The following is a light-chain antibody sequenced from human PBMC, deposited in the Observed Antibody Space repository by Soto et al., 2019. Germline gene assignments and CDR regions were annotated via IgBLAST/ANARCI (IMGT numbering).Light chain of an antibody. V-gene: IGKV1-5*01. CDR2: DAS. J-gene: IGKJ1*01. CDR3: QQYETFSGT. Sequence: GDRVTITCRASQSISSWLAWYQQKPGKAPKFLIYDASALPRGVPSRFSGSGSGTKFTLTIASLQPDDFATYYCQQYETFSGTFGPGTKVDIK. CDR1: QSISSW.